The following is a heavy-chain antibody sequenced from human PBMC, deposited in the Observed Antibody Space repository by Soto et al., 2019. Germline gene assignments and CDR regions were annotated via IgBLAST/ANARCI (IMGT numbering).Heavy chain of an antibody. D-gene: IGHD3-22*01. CDR3: ARQITSYYESGGGAFDI. Sequence: GESLKISCKGSGYSFTSYWIGWVRQMPGKGLEWMGLIYPGDSDTRYSPSFQGQVTFSADKSISTAYLQWSSLKASDTAMYYCARQITSYYESGGGAFDIWGQGTMVTVSS. CDR2: IYPGDSDT. CDR1: GYSFTSYW. V-gene: IGHV5-51*01. J-gene: IGHJ3*02.